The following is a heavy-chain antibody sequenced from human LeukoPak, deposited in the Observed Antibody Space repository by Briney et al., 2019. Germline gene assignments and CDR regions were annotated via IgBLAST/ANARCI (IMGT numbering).Heavy chain of an antibody. Sequence: SETQSLTCTVSGGSISSYYWSWIRQPAGKGLEWIGRIYTSESTNYNPSLKSRVTMSVDTSKNQFSLKLSSVTAADTAVYYCARVAIAYSSGGRVSYYFDYWGQGILVTVSS. J-gene: IGHJ4*02. CDR1: GGSISSYY. V-gene: IGHV4-4*07. CDR3: ARVAIAYSSGGRVSYYFDY. D-gene: IGHD6-19*01. CDR2: IYTSEST.